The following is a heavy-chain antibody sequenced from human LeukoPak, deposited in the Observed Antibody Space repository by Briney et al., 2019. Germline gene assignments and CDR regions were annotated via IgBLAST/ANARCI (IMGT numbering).Heavy chain of an antibody. CDR2: ISYDGSNK. CDR1: GFTFSNYT. J-gene: IGHJ5*02. V-gene: IGHV3-30-3*01. Sequence: GRSLRLSCAASGFTFSNYTIHWVRQAPGKGLEWVTIISYDGSNKYYADSVKGRFTISRDNSKNTLYLQMNSLRAEDTAVYYCARGGQGYDLNWFDPWGQGTLVTVSS. D-gene: IGHD3-3*01. CDR3: ARGGQGYDLNWFDP.